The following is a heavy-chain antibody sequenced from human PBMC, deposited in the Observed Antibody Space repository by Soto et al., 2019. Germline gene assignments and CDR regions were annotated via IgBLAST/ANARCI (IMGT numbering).Heavy chain of an antibody. Sequence: QVQLQESGPGLVKPSQTLSITCTVSGGSISSGGYYWSWIRQHPGKGLEWIGYIYYSGSTYYNPSLKSRVTISVDTSKNQFSLNLISVTAADTSVYYCARDGGTTVLTRGDYYGMDVWGQGTTVTVSS. CDR1: GGSISSGGYY. CDR3: ARDGGTTVLTRGDYYGMDV. CDR2: IYYSGST. J-gene: IGHJ6*02. V-gene: IGHV4-31*03. D-gene: IGHD4-17*01.